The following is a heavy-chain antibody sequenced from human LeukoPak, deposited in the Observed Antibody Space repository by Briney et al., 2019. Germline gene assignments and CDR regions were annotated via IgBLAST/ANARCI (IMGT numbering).Heavy chain of an antibody. CDR2: IYYSGST. V-gene: IGHV4-31*03. CDR3: ARDLKYYDSSGYYY. CDR1: GGSISSGGNY. D-gene: IGHD3-22*01. J-gene: IGHJ4*02. Sequence: PSETLSLTCTVSGGSISSGGNYWSWIRQHPGKGLEWIGYIYYSGSTYYNPSLKSRVTISVDTSKNQFSLKLSSVTAADTAVYYCARDLKYYDSSGYYYWGQGTLVTVSS.